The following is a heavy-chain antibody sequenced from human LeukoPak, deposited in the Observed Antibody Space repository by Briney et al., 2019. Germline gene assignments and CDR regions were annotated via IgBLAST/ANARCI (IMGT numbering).Heavy chain of an antibody. Sequence: SETLSLTCTVSGGSISSYYWSWIRQPPGKGLEWIGYIYYSGSTNYNPSLKSRVTISVDTSKDQFSLKLSSVTAADTAVYYCAREPPYSSSSCAFDIWGQGTMVTVSS. J-gene: IGHJ3*02. D-gene: IGHD6-6*01. CDR3: AREPPYSSSSCAFDI. CDR1: GGSISSYY. CDR2: IYYSGST. V-gene: IGHV4-59*01.